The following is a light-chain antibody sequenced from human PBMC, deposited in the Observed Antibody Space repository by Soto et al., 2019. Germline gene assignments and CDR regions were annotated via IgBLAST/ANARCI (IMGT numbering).Light chain of an antibody. CDR3: NSYTSTSTLEGV. CDR2: EVS. V-gene: IGLV2-14*01. Sequence: QSALTQPASVSGSPGQSITISCTGSTSDYVSWYQQHPGKAPKLMIYEVSHRPSGVSNRFSGSKSGNTASLTISGLQAEDEADYYCNSYTSTSTLEGVFGGGTQLTVL. J-gene: IGLJ2*01. CDR1: TSDY.